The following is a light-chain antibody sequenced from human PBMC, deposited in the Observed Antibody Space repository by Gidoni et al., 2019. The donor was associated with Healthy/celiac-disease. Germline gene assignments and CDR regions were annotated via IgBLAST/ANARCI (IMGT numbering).Light chain of an antibody. J-gene: IGKJ2*01. CDR1: QSISSW. V-gene: IGKV1-5*03. CDR3: QQCNSYRYT. CDR2: KAS. Sequence: DLQMNQSPSTLSASVGDRVTITCRASQSISSWLGWYQQKPGKAPKLLIYKASSLESGVPSRFSGSGSGTEFTLTISSLQPDDFATYYCQQCNSYRYTLGQGTKLEIK.